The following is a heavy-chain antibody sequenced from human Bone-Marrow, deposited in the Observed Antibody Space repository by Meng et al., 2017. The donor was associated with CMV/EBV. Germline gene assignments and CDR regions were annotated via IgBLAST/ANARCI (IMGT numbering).Heavy chain of an antibody. D-gene: IGHD4-17*01. CDR3: ARGLTVTTGENFDY. CDR1: GGSISSYY. J-gene: IGHJ4*02. CDR2: IYTIGIT. Sequence: SETLSLTCTVSGGSISSYYWSWIRQPPGKGLEWIGYIYTIGITHYNPSLRSRITMSMDMSKNRISLNLKSVTAADTAVYYCARGLTVTTGENFDYWGQGSLVTVSS. V-gene: IGHV4-59*01.